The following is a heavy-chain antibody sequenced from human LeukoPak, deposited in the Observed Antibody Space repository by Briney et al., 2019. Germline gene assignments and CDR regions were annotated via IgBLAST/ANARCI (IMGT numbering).Heavy chain of an antibody. CDR2: ISTDGRGT. Sequence: GGSLRLSCSASGFTFNIYAMHWVRQAPGTGLEYVSAISTDGRGTYYADSVKGRFTISRDNSKNALYLQMSSLRSEDTAVYYCARSRGELLPLDWGQGTLVTVSS. J-gene: IGHJ4*02. D-gene: IGHD1-26*01. V-gene: IGHV3-64D*06. CDR1: GFTFNIYA. CDR3: ARSRGELLPLD.